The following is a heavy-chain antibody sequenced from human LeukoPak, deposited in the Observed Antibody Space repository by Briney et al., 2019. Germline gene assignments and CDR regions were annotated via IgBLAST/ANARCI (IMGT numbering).Heavy chain of an antibody. D-gene: IGHD3-22*01. J-gene: IGHJ4*02. V-gene: IGHV3-7*03. CDR1: GFTFSSYW. Sequence: GGSLRLSCAASGFTFSSYWMTWVRQAPGKGLEWVANIKQDGSKKNYVDSVKGRFTISRDDAKNSLYLQMNSLRAEDTAVYYCATPLDYYDTSGYHQGGDWGQGTLVTVSS. CDR2: IKQDGSKK. CDR3: ATPLDYYDTSGYHQGGD.